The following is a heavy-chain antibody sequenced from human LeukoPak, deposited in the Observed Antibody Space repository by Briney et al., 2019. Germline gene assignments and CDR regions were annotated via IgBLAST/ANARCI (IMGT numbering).Heavy chain of an antibody. J-gene: IGHJ4*02. CDR3: ARGGRRAVAGPR. D-gene: IGHD6-19*01. Sequence: SETLSLTCAVYGGSFSGYYWSWIRQPPGKGLEWIGEINHSGSTNYNPSLKSRVTISVDTSKNQFSLKLSSVTAADTAVYYCARGGRRAVAGPRWGQGTLVTVSS. V-gene: IGHV4-34*01. CDR1: GGSFSGYY. CDR2: INHSGST.